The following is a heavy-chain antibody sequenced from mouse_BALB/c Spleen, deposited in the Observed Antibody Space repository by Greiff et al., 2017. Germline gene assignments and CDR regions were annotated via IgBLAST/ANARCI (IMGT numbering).Heavy chain of an antibody. Sequence: VQLQQSGPGLVKPSQSLSLTCSVTGYSITSGYYWNWIRQFPGNKLEWMGYISYDGSNNYNPSLKNRISITRDTSKNQFFLKLNSVTTEDTATYYCATYDGYSYYAMDYWGQGTSVTVSS. V-gene: IGHV3-6*02. CDR1: GYSITSGYY. D-gene: IGHD2-3*01. CDR3: ATYDGYSYYAMDY. CDR2: ISYDGSN. J-gene: IGHJ4*01.